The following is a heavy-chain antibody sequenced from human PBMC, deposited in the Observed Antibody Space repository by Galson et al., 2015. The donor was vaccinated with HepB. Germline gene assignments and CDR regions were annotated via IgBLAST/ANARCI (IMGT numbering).Heavy chain of an antibody. CDR1: GYTFTSYG. D-gene: IGHD3-9*01. J-gene: IGHJ6*02. CDR3: ASCDDILTGPTGGMDV. CDR2: ISAYNGNT. Sequence: QSGAEVKKPGASVKVSCKASGYTFTSYGISWVRQAPGQGLEWMGWISAYNGNTNYAQKLQGRVTMTTDTSTSTAYMELRSLRSDDTAVYYCASCDDILTGPTGGMDVWGQGTTVTVSS. V-gene: IGHV1-18*01.